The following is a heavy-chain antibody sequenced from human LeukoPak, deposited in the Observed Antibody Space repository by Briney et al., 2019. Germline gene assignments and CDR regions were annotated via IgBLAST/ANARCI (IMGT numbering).Heavy chain of an antibody. Sequence: GGSLRLSCAASGFTFSSYAMSWVRQAPGKGLGWVSAISGSGGSTYYADSVKGRFTISRDNSKNTLYLQMNSLRAEDTAVYYCAKYHSNYAFSSYYFDYWGQGTLVTVSS. J-gene: IGHJ4*02. D-gene: IGHD4-11*01. CDR1: GFTFSSYA. CDR2: ISGSGGST. V-gene: IGHV3-23*01. CDR3: AKYHSNYAFSSYYFDY.